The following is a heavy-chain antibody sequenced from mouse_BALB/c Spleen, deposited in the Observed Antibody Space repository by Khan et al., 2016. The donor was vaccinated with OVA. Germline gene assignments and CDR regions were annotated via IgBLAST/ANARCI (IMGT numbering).Heavy chain of an antibody. CDR1: GYTFTSYT. D-gene: IGHD2-14*01. CDR3: VIDGAYHRNGGWFAY. CDR2: INPSNGYT. Sequence: VQLQQSGAELARPGASVKMSCKASGYTFTSYTIHWIKKRPGQGLEWIGYINPSNGYTNYNQKFKDKATLTTDKSSTTAYLQLSSLPSDDSAVENGVIDGAYHRNGGWFAYWGQGTLVTVSA. J-gene: IGHJ3*01. V-gene: IGHV1-4*01.